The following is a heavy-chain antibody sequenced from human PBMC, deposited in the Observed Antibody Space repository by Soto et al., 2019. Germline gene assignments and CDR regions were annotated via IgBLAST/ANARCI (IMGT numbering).Heavy chain of an antibody. Sequence: GSLRLSCAASGFTFSSYAMSWVRQAPGKGLEWVSAISGSGGSTYYADSVKGRFTVSRDNSKNTLYLQMNSLRAEDTAVYYCAKGVVIIVVVDYYGMDVWGQGTTVTVSS. CDR1: GFTFSSYA. V-gene: IGHV3-23*01. CDR3: AKGVVIIVVVDYYGMDV. J-gene: IGHJ6*02. D-gene: IGHD3-3*01. CDR2: ISGSGGST.